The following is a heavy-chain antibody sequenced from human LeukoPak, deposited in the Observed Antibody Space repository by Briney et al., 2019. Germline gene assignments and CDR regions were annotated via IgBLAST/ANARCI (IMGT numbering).Heavy chain of an antibody. CDR2: IIPILGIA. V-gene: IGHV1-69*04. CDR1: GGTFSSYA. CDR3: ARQSLSSGWPNFDY. D-gene: IGHD6-19*01. J-gene: IGHJ4*02. Sequence: GASVKVSCKASGGTFSSYAISWVRQAPGQGLEWMGRIIPILGIANYAQKFQGRVTITADKSTSTAYMELSSLRSKDTAVYYCARQSLSSGWPNFDYWGQGTLVTVSS.